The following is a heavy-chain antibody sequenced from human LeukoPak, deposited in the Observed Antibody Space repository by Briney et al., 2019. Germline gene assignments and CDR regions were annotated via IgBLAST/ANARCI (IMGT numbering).Heavy chain of an antibody. D-gene: IGHD3-22*01. V-gene: IGHV3-11*04. Sequence: GGSLRLSCAASEFTFSDYYMSWIRQAPGKGLEWVSYISYSGDTIYYADSVKGRFTVSRDNAKNTLYLQMNSLRAEDTAVYYCARVNAGYYDSSGLPDYWGQGTLVTVSS. CDR2: ISYSGDTI. J-gene: IGHJ4*02. CDR3: ARVNAGYYDSSGLPDY. CDR1: EFTFSDYY.